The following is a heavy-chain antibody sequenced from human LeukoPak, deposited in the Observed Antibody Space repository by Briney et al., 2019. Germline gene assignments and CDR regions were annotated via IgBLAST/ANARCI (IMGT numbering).Heavy chain of an antibody. D-gene: IGHD6-13*01. CDR3: ARGGLVGAAAGFDC. Sequence: SETLSLTCAVSGYSISSGYYWGWIRQTPGKGLEWIGHIYHSGRTYYNPSLKSRVTISVDTSKNQFSLKLNSVTAADTAVYYCARGGLVGAAAGFDCWGQGTLVTVSS. V-gene: IGHV4-38-2*01. J-gene: IGHJ4*02. CDR2: IYHSGRT. CDR1: GYSISSGYY.